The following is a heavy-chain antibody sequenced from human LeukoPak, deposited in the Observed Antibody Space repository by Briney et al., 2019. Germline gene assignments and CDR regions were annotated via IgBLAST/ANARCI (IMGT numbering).Heavy chain of an antibody. CDR1: GFTFSSYS. V-gene: IGHV3-48*01. Sequence: GGPLRLSCAASGFTFSSYSMNWVRQAPGKGLEWGSYISGSSSTIYYADSVKGRFTISRDNGKNTLYLQMNSLRAEDTAVYYCARDDYGMDVWGQGTTVTASS. CDR2: ISGSSSTI. J-gene: IGHJ6*02. CDR3: ARDDYGMDV.